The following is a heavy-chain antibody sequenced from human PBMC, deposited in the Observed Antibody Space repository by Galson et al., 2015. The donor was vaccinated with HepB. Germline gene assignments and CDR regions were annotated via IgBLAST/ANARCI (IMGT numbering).Heavy chain of an antibody. V-gene: IGHV5-10-1*01. CDR3: AKQQLVQSNDYYYGMDV. CDR1: GYSFTSYW. J-gene: IGHJ6*02. D-gene: IGHD6-13*01. Sequence: QSGAEVKKPGESLRISCKGSGYSFTSYWISWVRQMPGKGLEWMGRIDPSDSYTNYSPSFQGHVTISADKSISTAYLQWSSLKASDTAMYYCAKQQLVQSNDYYYGMDVWGQGTTVTVSS. CDR2: IDPSDSYT.